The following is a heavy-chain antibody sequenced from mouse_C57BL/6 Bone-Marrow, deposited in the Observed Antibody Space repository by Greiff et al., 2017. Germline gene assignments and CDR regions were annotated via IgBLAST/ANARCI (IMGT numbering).Heavy chain of an antibody. CDR3: ARESSGYAIDY. D-gene: IGHD3-2*02. CDR2: IDPSDSYT. Sequence: VQLQQPGAELVMPGASVKLSCKASGYTFTSYWMHWVKQRPGQGLEWIGEIDPSDSYTNYNQKFKGKSTLTVDKSSSPAYMQLSSLTSEDSAVYCCARESSGYAIDYWGQGTSVTVSS. J-gene: IGHJ4*01. CDR1: GYTFTSYW. V-gene: IGHV1-69*01.